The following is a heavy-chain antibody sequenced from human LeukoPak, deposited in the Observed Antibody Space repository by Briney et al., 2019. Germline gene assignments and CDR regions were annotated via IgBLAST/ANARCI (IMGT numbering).Heavy chain of an antibody. V-gene: IGHV1-46*01. CDR1: GYTFTSYY. CDR2: INPSGGST. CDR3: ARDRRRYCSSTSCYTNFDY. D-gene: IGHD2-2*02. J-gene: IGHJ4*02. Sequence: ASVKVSCKASGYTFTSYYMHWVRQAPGQGLEWMGIINPSGGSTSYAQKFQGRVTMTRDMSTSTVYMELSSLRSEDTAVYYCARDRRRYCSSTSCYTNFDYWGQGTLVTVSS.